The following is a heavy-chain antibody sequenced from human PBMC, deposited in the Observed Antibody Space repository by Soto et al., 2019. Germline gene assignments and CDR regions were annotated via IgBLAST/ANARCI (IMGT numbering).Heavy chain of an antibody. Sequence: RGSLRLSCAASGFTVISNYMSWVRQAPGKGLEWVSVIYSGGSTYYADSVKGRFTISRDNSKNTLYLQMNSLRAEDTAVYYCAREAAAGPGTFFDYWGQGTLVTVSS. CDR3: AREAAAGPGTFFDY. CDR1: GFTVISNY. CDR2: IYSGGST. J-gene: IGHJ4*02. V-gene: IGHV3-53*01. D-gene: IGHD6-13*01.